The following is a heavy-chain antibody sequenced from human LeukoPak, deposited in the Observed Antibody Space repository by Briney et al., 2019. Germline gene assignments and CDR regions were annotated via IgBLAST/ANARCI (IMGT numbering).Heavy chain of an antibody. D-gene: IGHD5-18*01. CDR3: AKDSYGFSFSFWFDP. CDR2: INWNGGST. CDR1: GFTFDDYG. V-gene: IGHV3-20*04. J-gene: IGHJ5*02. Sequence: GGSLRLSCAASGFTFDDYGMSWVRQAPGKGLEWVSGINWNGGSTGYADSVKGRFTISRDNAKNSLYLQMNSLRAEDTALYYCAKDSYGFSFSFWFDPWGQGTLVTVSS.